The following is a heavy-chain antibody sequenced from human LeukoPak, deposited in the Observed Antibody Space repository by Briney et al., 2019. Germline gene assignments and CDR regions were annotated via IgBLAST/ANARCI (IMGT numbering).Heavy chain of an antibody. Sequence: NPSETLSLTCSVSGGSISSYYWSWIRQPPGKGLEWIGYIYYSGSTNYNPSLKSRVTISVDTSKNQFSLKLSSVTAADTAVYYCARGRVTTAYAFDIWGQGTMVTVSS. D-gene: IGHD4-11*01. CDR1: GGSISSYY. CDR2: IYYSGST. CDR3: ARGRVTTAYAFDI. J-gene: IGHJ3*02. V-gene: IGHV4-59*01.